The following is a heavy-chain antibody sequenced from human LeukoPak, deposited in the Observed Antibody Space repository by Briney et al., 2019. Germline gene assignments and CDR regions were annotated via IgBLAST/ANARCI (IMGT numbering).Heavy chain of an antibody. Sequence: PGGSLRLSCAASGFTFNGYYMHWVRQAPGQGLEWMGWINPNNGGTKYAQNFQGRVTMTRDTSISTAYMELDRLRFDDTAVYYCARDSGEVPDYWGQGTLVTVSS. CDR1: GFTFNGYY. D-gene: IGHD3-10*01. CDR3: ARDSGEVPDY. J-gene: IGHJ4*02. CDR2: INPNNGGT. V-gene: IGHV1-2*02.